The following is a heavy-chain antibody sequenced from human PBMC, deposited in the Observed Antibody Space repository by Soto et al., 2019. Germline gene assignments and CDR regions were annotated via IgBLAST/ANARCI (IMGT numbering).Heavy chain of an antibody. Sequence: PSETLSLTCTVSGGSISSNYWTWIRQPPGKGLEWIGYVYNSGSTNYNPSPKSRVTISEDTSKSQFSLKVSSMTAADTAVYYCARYRREAVAGYTLDNWGQGILVTV. J-gene: IGHJ4*02. CDR3: ARYRREAVAGYTLDN. D-gene: IGHD6-13*01. CDR1: GGSISSNY. CDR2: VYNSGST. V-gene: IGHV4-59*01.